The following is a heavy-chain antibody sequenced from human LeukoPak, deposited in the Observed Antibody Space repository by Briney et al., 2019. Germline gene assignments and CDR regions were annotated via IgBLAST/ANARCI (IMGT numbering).Heavy chain of an antibody. CDR1: GYTFTGYY. CDR2: INPNSGGT. CDR3: ARGDDYGGNSWYFDL. J-gene: IGHJ2*01. D-gene: IGHD4-23*01. Sequence: ASVKVSCKASGYTFTGYYMHWVRQAPGQGLEWMGWINPNSGGTNYAQKFQGRVTMTRNTSISTAYMELSSLRSEDTAVYYCARGDDYGGNSWYFDLWGRGTLVTVSS. V-gene: IGHV1-2*02.